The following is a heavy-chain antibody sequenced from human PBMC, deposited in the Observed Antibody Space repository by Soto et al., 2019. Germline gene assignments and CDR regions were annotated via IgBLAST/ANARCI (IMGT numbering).Heavy chain of an antibody. CDR2: IIPIFGTA. J-gene: IGHJ5*02. CDR3: AQLMGRSSGYYPYNWFDH. CDR1: GGTFSSYA. Sequence: ASVKVSCKASGGTFSSYAISWVRQAPGQGLEWMGGIIPIFGTANYAQKLQGRVTITADESTSTAYMELSSLRSEDTAVYYCAQLMGRSSGYYPYNWFDHWGQGTLVTVSS. D-gene: IGHD3-22*01. V-gene: IGHV1-69*13.